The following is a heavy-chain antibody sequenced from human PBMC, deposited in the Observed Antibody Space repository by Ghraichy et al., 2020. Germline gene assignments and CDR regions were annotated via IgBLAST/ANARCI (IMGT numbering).Heavy chain of an antibody. D-gene: IGHD3-3*01. V-gene: IGHV4-31*03. Sequence: SETLSLTCTVSGGSISGGDYYWSWIRQHPGKGLEWIGYIYYSGSTYYNPSLKSRVTISVDTSKNQFSLKLSSVTAADTAVYYCARRIGLPRGYFDYWGQGTLVTVSS. CDR3: ARRIGLPRGYFDY. J-gene: IGHJ4*02. CDR2: IYYSGST. CDR1: GGSISGGDYY.